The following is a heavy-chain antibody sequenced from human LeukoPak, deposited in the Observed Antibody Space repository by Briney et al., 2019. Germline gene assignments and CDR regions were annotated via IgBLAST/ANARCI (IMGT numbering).Heavy chain of an antibody. CDR2: IIPIFGTA. CDR3: ARDRGIAAAGTPPFDY. D-gene: IGHD6-13*01. Sequence: ASVKVSCKASGGTFSSYAISWVRQAPGQGLEWMGGIIPIFGTANYAQKFQGRVTITADESTSTAYMELSSLRSEDTAVYYCARDRGIAAAGTPPFDYWGQGTLVTVSS. V-gene: IGHV1-69*13. CDR1: GGTFSSYA. J-gene: IGHJ4*02.